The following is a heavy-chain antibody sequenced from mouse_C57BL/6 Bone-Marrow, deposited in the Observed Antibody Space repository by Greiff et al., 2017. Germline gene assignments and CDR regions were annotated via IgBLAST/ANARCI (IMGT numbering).Heavy chain of an antibody. CDR2: IRNKANNPET. V-gene: IGHV6-6*01. CDR1: GFTFSNAW. Sequence: EVKLMESGGGLVQPGGSMKLSCAASGFTFSNAWMDWVSQTPEQGLEWVAEIRNKANNPETYYDESVKGRFTIARDDSKSSVYMQLSSLRAEDSGIYDGTRGATVVGRYAMDYWGQGTSVTVSS. J-gene: IGHJ4*01. D-gene: IGHD1-1*01. CDR3: TRGATVVGRYAMDY.